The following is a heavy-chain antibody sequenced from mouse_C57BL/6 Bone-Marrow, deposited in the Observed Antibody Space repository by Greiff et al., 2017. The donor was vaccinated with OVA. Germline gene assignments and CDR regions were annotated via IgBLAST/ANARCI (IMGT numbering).Heavy chain of an antibody. V-gene: IGHV1-18*01. CDR3: ARSPYYYGSPQYYFDY. CDR2: INPNNGGT. CDR1: GYTFTDYN. J-gene: IGHJ2*01. Sequence: EVQLQQSGPELVKPGASVKIPCKASGYTFTDYNMDWVKQSHGKSLEWIGDINPNNGGTIYNQKFKGKATLTVDKSSSTAYMELRSLTSEDTAVYYCARSPYYYGSPQYYFDYWGQGTTLTVSS. D-gene: IGHD1-1*01.